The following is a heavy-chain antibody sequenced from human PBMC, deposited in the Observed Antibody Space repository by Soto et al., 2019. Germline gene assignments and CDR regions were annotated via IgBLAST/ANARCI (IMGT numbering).Heavy chain of an antibody. CDR3: AKDQGYSSPDYFDY. D-gene: IGHD5-18*01. CDR2: LNSDGTSA. Sequence: PGWSLRLSCAGSGFTFSSDWMHWVRQDPGKGLVWVSLLNSDGTSASYADAVKGRFTISRDNAKNTLFLQMNSLTAEDTALYYCAKDQGYSSPDYFDYWGQGTLVTVSS. CDR1: GFTFSSDW. J-gene: IGHJ4*02. V-gene: IGHV3-74*01.